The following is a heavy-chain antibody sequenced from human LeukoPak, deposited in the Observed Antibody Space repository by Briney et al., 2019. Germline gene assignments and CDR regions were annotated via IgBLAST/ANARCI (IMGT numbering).Heavy chain of an antibody. Sequence: GGSLRLSCAASGFTFSSQSMNWVRQAPGKGLEWVSSISTRSSYTYYADSVKGRFTISRDNAKNSLYLQMNSPRAEDTAVYYCAELGITMIGGVWGKGTTVTISS. CDR1: GFTFSSQS. V-gene: IGHV3-21*01. CDR3: AELGITMIGGV. D-gene: IGHD3-10*02. CDR2: ISTRSSYT. J-gene: IGHJ6*04.